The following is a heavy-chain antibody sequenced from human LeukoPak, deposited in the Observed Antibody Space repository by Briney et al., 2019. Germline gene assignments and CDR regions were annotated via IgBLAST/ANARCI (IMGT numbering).Heavy chain of an antibody. CDR1: GGSFSGDF. Sequence: PSETLSLTCAVYGGSFSGDFWSWIRQSPGKGLEWIGEINHGGSTTYNPSLQSRVTISVDTSKNQFSLKLSSVTAADTAVYYCAREVFGMDYYYYMDVWGKGTTVTVSS. CDR3: AREVFGMDYYYYMDV. D-gene: IGHD3-3*01. CDR2: INHGGST. V-gene: IGHV4-34*01. J-gene: IGHJ6*03.